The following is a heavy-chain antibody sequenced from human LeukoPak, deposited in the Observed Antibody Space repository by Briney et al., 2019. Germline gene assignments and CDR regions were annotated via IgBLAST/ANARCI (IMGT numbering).Heavy chain of an antibody. J-gene: IGHJ4*02. Sequence: ASVKVSCKASGYTFTDYGINWVRQAPGQGPEWMGWISTLYGNKNFAQKFQGRVTMTSDTSTTTAYLELASLTSDDSAIYYCARARSRASTWYWDHWGQGTLVTVSS. V-gene: IGHV1-18*01. CDR1: GYTFTDYG. D-gene: IGHD2-8*02. CDR2: ISTLYGNK. CDR3: ARARSRASTWYWDH.